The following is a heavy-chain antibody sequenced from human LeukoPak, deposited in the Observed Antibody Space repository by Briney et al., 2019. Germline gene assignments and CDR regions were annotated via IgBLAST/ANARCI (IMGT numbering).Heavy chain of an antibody. Sequence: GGSLRLSCAASGFSVNSNYMGWVRQAPGKGLEWVSVIYMNGYIYYTDSVKGRFTISRDIYTNTLSLQMNSLGAEDTAMYYCTRGPQWSRPVGDTFEIWGQGAMVTVSS. D-gene: IGHD1-26*01. CDR1: GFSVNSNY. V-gene: IGHV3-66*01. J-gene: IGHJ3*02. CDR2: IYMNGYI. CDR3: TRGPQWSRPVGDTFEI.